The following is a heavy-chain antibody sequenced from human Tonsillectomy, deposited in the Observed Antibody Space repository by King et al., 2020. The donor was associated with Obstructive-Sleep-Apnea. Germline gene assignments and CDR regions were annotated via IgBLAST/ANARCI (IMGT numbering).Heavy chain of an antibody. V-gene: IGHV3-66*01. CDR2: IYSGGST. J-gene: IGHJ4*02. CDR3: ARGTNYYDYYFDY. Sequence: VQLVESGGGLVQPGGSLRLSCAASGFTVSSNYMSWVRQAPGKGLEWVSVIYSGGSTYYADSVKGRFTISRDNSKNTLYLQMNSLRAEDTAVYYCARGTNYYDYYFDYWGQGTLVTVSS. CDR1: GFTVSSNY. D-gene: IGHD3-22*01.